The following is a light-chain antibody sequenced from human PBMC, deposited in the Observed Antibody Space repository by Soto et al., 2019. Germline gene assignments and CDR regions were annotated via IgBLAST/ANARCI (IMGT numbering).Light chain of an antibody. J-gene: IGLJ1*01. CDR2: RNN. Sequence: QSVLTQPPSASGTPGQRVSISCSGSRSNIGRNYVYWYQQLPGTAPKLLIQRNNERPSGVPDRFSGSKSGTSVSLAISGLQAEDEADYYCSSYTSSRAYVFGIGTKLTVL. V-gene: IGLV1-47*01. CDR3: SSYTSSRAYV. CDR1: RSNIGRNY.